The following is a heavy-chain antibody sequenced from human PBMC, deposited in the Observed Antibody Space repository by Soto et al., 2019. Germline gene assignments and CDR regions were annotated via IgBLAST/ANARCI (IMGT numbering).Heavy chain of an antibody. Sequence: GGSLRLSCVGSGFTFSSYAMSWVRQAPGKGLEWVSAISGSGDSTYYADSVKGRFTISRDNSKNTLYLQMNRLRVEDTAVYYCAKDTMVRRATKSYYYGMDVWGQGTTVTVSS. J-gene: IGHJ6*02. D-gene: IGHD3-10*01. V-gene: IGHV3-23*01. CDR2: ISGSGDST. CDR3: AKDTMVRRATKSYYYGMDV. CDR1: GFTFSSYA.